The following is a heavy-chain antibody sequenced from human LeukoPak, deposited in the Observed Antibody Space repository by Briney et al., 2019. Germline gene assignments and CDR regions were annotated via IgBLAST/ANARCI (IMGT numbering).Heavy chain of an antibody. Sequence: SVKVSCKASGGTFSSYAISWVRQAPGQGLEWMGGIIPIFGTANYAQKFQGRVTITTDESTSTAYMELSSLRSEDTAVYYCARVPVYSGSGYGYIDYWGQGTLVTVSS. CDR3: ARVPVYSGSGYGYIDY. CDR2: IIPIFGTA. J-gene: IGHJ4*02. V-gene: IGHV1-69*05. D-gene: IGHD3-10*01. CDR1: GGTFSSYA.